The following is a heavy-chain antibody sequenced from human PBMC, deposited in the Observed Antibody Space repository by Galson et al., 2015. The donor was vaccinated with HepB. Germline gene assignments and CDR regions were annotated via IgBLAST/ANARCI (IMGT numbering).Heavy chain of an antibody. J-gene: IGHJ6*03. CDR1: GYTFTSYY. D-gene: IGHD2-2*01. Sequence: SVKVSCKASGYTFTSYYMHWVRQAPGQGLEWMGIINPSGGSTSYAQKFQGRVTMTRDTSTSTVYMELSSLRSEDTAVYYCARDLGYCSSTSCYGDYYYYYMDVWGKGTTVTVSS. V-gene: IGHV1-46*01. CDR2: INPSGGST. CDR3: ARDLGYCSSTSCYGDYYYYYMDV.